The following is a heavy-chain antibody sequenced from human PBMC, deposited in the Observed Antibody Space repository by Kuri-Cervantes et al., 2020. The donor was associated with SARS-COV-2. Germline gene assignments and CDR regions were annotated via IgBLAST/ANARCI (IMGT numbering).Heavy chain of an antibody. D-gene: IGHD4-23*01. V-gene: IGHV3-33*06. CDR2: IWYDESNK. J-gene: IGHJ6*02. Sequence: GGSLRLSCAASRFTFNNYAMSWVRQAPGKGLDWVALIWYDESNKYYGDSVKGRFTISRDNSKNTLYLQMNGLRAEDTAVYYCAKERLKRSLTYGWEVTREYYYGMDVWGQGTTVTVSS. CDR3: AKERLKRSLTYGWEVTREYYYGMDV. CDR1: RFTFNNYA.